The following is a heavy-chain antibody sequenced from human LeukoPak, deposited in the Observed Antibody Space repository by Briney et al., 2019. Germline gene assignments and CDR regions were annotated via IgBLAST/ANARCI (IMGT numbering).Heavy chain of an antibody. J-gene: IGHJ5*02. CDR2: ISAYNGNT. CDR3: AREWLAGGYNWFDP. Sequence: GASVKVSCKASGYTFTSYGISWVRQASGQGLEWMGWISAYNGNTNYAQKLQGRVTMTTDTSTSTAYMELRSLRSDDTAVYYCAREWLAGGYNWFDPWGQGTLVTVSS. D-gene: IGHD6-19*01. V-gene: IGHV1-18*01. CDR1: GYTFTSYG.